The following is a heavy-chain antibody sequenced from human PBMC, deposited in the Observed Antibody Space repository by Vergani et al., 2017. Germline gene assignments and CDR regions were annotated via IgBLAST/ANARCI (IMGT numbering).Heavy chain of an antibody. D-gene: IGHD4-17*01. Sequence: EVQLVESGGGLVKPGGSLRLSCAASGFTFSSYSMNWVRQAPGKGLEWVSSISSSSSYIDYADSVKGRFTISRDNAKNSLYLQMNSLRAEDTAVYYCARDQMTTALDYWGQGTLVTVSS. CDR1: GFTFSSYS. CDR2: ISSSSSYI. CDR3: ARDQMTTALDY. J-gene: IGHJ4*02. V-gene: IGHV3-21*01.